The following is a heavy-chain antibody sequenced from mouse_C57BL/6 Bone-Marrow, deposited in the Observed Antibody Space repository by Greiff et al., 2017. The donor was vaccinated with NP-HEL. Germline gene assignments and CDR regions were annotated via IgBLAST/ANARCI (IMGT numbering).Heavy chain of an antibody. D-gene: IGHD1-1*01. Sequence: VMLVESGPGLVQPSQSLSITCTVSGFSLTSYGVHWVRQSPGKGLEWLGVIWRGGSTDYNAAFMSSLSITKDNSKSQVFFKMNSLQADDTAIYYCAKNYGYYGRSWDFEGWGTGTTVTVSS. CDR1: GFSLTSYG. J-gene: IGHJ1*03. CDR2: IWRGGST. CDR3: AKNYGYYGRSWDFEG. V-gene: IGHV2-5*01.